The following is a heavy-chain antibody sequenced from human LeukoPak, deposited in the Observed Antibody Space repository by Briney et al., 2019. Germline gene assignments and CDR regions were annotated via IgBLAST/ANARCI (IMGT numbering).Heavy chain of an antibody. V-gene: IGHV4-4*07. CDR2: IYTSGST. D-gene: IGHD2-2*01. CDR3: ARDRCSSTSCYPYYYMDV. Sequence: SETLSLACTVSGGSISSFYWSWIRQPAGKGLEWIGRIYTSGSTNYNPSLKSRVTISVDKSKNQFSLKLSSVTAADTAVYYCARDRCSSTSCYPYYYMDVWGKGTTVTASS. CDR1: GGSISSFY. J-gene: IGHJ6*03.